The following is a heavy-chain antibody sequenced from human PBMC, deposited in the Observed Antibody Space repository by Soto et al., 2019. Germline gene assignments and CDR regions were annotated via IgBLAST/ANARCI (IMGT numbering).Heavy chain of an antibody. CDR2: IYYSGST. CDR3: AREGRDCSGGSCYSRYFDL. J-gene: IGHJ2*01. D-gene: IGHD2-15*01. V-gene: IGHV4-39*07. CDR1: GGSTSSSSYY. Sequence: SETLSLTWTVSGGSTSSSSYYWGCIRQPPGKGLEWIGSIYYSGSTYYNPSLKSRVTISVDTSKNQFSLKLSSVTAADTAVYYCAREGRDCSGGSCYSRYFDLWGRGTLVTVSS.